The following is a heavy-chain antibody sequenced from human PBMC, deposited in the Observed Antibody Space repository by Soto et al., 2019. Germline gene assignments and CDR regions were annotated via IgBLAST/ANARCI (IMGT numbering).Heavy chain of an antibody. CDR1: GFTFSSYA. V-gene: IGHV3-64D*08. Sequence: PGGSLRLSCSASGFTFSSYAMHWVRQAPGKGLEYVSAISSNGGSTYYADSVKGRFTISRDNSKNTLYLQMSSLRAEDTAVYYCVKDRGYYYDSSGSAPDYWGQGTQVTVSS. D-gene: IGHD3-22*01. J-gene: IGHJ4*02. CDR2: ISSNGGST. CDR3: VKDRGYYYDSSGSAPDY.